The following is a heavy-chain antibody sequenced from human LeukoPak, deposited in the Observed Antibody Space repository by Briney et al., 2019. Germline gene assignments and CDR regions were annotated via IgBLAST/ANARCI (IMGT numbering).Heavy chain of an antibody. CDR3: TTGIAARVWGPN. Sequence: GGSLRLSCAASGFTFSTFGMHWVRQAPGKGLEWVAVVSYDGSNKYYGDSVKGRFTISRDNSKNTLYLQMNSLKTEDTAVYYCTTGIAARVWGPNWGQGTLVTVSS. CDR1: GFTFSTFG. CDR2: VSYDGSNK. D-gene: IGHD6-6*01. J-gene: IGHJ4*02. V-gene: IGHV3-30*03.